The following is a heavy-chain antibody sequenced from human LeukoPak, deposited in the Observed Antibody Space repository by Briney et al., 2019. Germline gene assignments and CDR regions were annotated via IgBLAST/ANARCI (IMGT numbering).Heavy chain of an antibody. D-gene: IGHD3-3*01. CDR3: ARDRPTGATRVFVVQ. J-gene: IGHJ4*02. CDR1: GFTFSSFA. V-gene: IGHV3-21*01. CDR2: MNSGGTYI. Sequence: ESLTLSCTASGFTFSSFALTWIRQPPGKGLEWVSSMNSGGTYIYYPDSVRGRFNIARDNAKNSLFLLMNNLRAEDTAVYCWARDRPTGATRVFVVQWGQGSLVTVSS.